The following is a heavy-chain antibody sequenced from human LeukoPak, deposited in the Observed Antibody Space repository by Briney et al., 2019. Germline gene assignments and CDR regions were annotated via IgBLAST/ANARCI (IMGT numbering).Heavy chain of an antibody. J-gene: IGHJ4*02. CDR1: GYSISSHYC. D-gene: IGHD6-13*01. Sequence: SETLSLTCSVSGYSISSHYCWGWIRQPPGKGLEWIGYIYYSGSTNYNPSLKSRVTISVDTSKNQFSLKLSSVTAADTAVYYCARTYSSSWYTFDYWGQGTLVTVSS. CDR2: IYYSGST. CDR3: ARTYSSSWYTFDY. V-gene: IGHV4-59*11.